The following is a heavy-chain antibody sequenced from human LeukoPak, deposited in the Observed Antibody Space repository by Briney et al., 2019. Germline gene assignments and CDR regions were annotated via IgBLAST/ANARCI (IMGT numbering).Heavy chain of an antibody. D-gene: IGHD6-19*01. J-gene: IGHJ5*02. Sequence: GRSLRLSCAASGFTFDDYAMHWVRQAPGKGLEWVSGISWNSGSIGYADSVKGRFTISRDNAKNSLYLQMNSLRAEDTALYYCAKGGIAVTWGQRTLVTVSS. V-gene: IGHV3-9*01. CDR1: GFTFDDYA. CDR2: ISWNSGSI. CDR3: AKGGIAVT.